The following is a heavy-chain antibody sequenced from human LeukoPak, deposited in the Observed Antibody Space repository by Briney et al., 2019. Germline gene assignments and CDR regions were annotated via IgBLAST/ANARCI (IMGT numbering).Heavy chain of an antibody. D-gene: IGHD2-2*01. CDR3: ARGGAVVPAAISWFDP. J-gene: IGHJ5*02. CDR1: GFTFSSYA. CDR2: ISGSGGST. V-gene: IGHV3-23*01. Sequence: GGSLRLSCAASGFTFSSYAMSWVRQAPGKGLEWVSAISGSGGSTYYADSVKGRFTISRDNSKNTLYLQMNSLRAEDTAVYYCARGGAVVPAAISWFDPWGQGTLVTVSS.